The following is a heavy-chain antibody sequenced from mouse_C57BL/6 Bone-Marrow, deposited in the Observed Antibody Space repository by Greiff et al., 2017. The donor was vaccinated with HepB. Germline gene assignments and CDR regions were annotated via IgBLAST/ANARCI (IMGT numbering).Heavy chain of an antibody. Sequence: SGPELVKPGASVKISCKASGYAFSSSWMNWVKQRPGKGLEWIGRIYPGDGDTNYNGKFKGKATLTADKSSSTADMQLSSLTSEDSAVYCCARAPIYYDYDGRAMDYWGQGTSVTVSS. D-gene: IGHD2-4*01. CDR3: ARAPIYYDYDGRAMDY. CDR2: IYPGDGDT. J-gene: IGHJ4*01. CDR1: GYAFSSSW. V-gene: IGHV1-82*01.